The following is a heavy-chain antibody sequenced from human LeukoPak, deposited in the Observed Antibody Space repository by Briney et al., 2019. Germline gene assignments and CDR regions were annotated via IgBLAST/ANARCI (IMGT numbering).Heavy chain of an antibody. CDR1: GFSFSNYA. J-gene: IGHJ3*01. V-gene: IGHV3-30*04. Sequence: GGSLRPSCAASGFSFSNYAMDWVRQAPGKGLEWVAVISKDGSMKYYSDSVKGRFTVSRDNSIHTLYLEMNSLKTEDTAVYYCAGESFDFWSQGTMVTVSS. CDR2: ISKDGSMK. CDR3: AGESFDF.